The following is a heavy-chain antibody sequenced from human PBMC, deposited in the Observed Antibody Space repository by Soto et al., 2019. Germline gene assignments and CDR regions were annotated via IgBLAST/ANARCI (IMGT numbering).Heavy chain of an antibody. J-gene: IGHJ4*02. V-gene: IGHV4-39*01. CDR3: ARSRRPKDIVVVPAALYDY. Sequence: QLQLQESGPGLVKPSETLSLTCTVSGGSISSSSYYWGWIRQPPGKGLEWIGSIYYSGSTYYNPSLKSRVTISVDTSKNQFSLKLSSVPAADTAVYYCARSRRPKDIVVVPAALYDYWGQGTLVTVSS. CDR1: GGSISSSSYY. D-gene: IGHD2-2*01. CDR2: IYYSGST.